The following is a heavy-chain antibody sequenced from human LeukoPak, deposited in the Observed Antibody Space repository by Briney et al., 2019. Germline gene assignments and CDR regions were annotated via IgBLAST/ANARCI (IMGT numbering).Heavy chain of an antibody. Sequence: SETLSLTCTVSGGSISSYYWSWIRQSPGKGLECIGYIHYTGSTNYNPSLKSRVAISVDTSKNQFSLKLSSVTAADTAVYYCARLGAVLRYFDWLLYKGPYYFDYWGQGTLVTVSS. CDR1: GGSISSYY. D-gene: IGHD3-9*01. CDR2: IHYTGST. V-gene: IGHV4-59*08. CDR3: ARLGAVLRYFDWLLYKGPYYFDY. J-gene: IGHJ4*02.